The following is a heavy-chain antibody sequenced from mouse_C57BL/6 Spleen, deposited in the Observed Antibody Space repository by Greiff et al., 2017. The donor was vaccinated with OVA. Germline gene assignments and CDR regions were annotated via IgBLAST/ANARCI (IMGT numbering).Heavy chain of an antibody. J-gene: IGHJ1*03. Sequence: VKLVESGPGLVQPSQSLSITCTVSGFSLTSYGVHWVRQSPGKGLEWLGVIWSGGSTDYNAAFISRLSISKDNSKSQVFFKMNSLQADDTAIYYCARTPPIFYGSSHWYFDVWGTGTTVTVSS. CDR3: ARTPPIFYGSSHWYFDV. V-gene: IGHV2-2*01. CDR2: IWSGGST. D-gene: IGHD1-1*01. CDR1: GFSLTSYG.